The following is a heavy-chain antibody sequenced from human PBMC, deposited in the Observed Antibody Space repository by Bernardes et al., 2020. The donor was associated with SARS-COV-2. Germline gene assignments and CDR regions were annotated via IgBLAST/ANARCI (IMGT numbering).Heavy chain of an antibody. Sequence: GGSLRLSCAASGFTVSSYYMSWVRQAPGKGLEWVSAIYSGGSNYYSDSAKGRFTITWDNSKNTLYLQMNSLGAEDTAVYYCARSDSSGWFNWFCPWGQGTLVTVSS. CDR3: ARSDSSGWFNWFCP. J-gene: IGHJ5*02. D-gene: IGHD6-19*01. CDR2: IYSGGSN. V-gene: IGHV3-66*02. CDR1: GFTVSSYY.